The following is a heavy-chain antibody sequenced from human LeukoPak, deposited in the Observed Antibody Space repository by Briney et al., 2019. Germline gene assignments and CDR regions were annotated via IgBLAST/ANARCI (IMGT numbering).Heavy chain of an antibody. CDR3: ARDSSGWDTNDAFDI. CDR1: GFTFSSYE. J-gene: IGHJ3*02. Sequence: PGGSLRLSCAASGFTFSSYEMNWVRQAPGKGLEWVSYISSSGNTIYYADSVKGRFTISGDNAKNSLYLQMNSLRAEDTAVYYCARDSSGWDTNDAFDIWGQGTMVTVSS. CDR2: ISSSGNTI. D-gene: IGHD6-19*01. V-gene: IGHV3-48*03.